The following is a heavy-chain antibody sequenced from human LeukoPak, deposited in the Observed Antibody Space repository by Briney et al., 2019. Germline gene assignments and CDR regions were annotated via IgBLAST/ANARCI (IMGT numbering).Heavy chain of an antibody. Sequence: GGSLRLSCAASGFTFSDFWMSWVRQAPGKGLECVASTNEAGGDKYYVDSVKGRFTISRDNSKNSLSLQMNSLTAEDTPIYYCAIATTGRGAFGSWGQGTLVSVSS. J-gene: IGHJ4*02. D-gene: IGHD1-1*01. CDR1: GFTFSDFW. CDR2: TNEAGGDK. V-gene: IGHV3-7*01. CDR3: AIATTGRGAFGS.